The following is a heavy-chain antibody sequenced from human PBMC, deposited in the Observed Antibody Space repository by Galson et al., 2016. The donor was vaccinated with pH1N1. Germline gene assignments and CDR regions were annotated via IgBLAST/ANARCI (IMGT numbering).Heavy chain of an antibody. V-gene: IGHV3-7*01. CDR3: ARELYNHGSY. CDR1: GFTFSSYW. CDR2: IKQDGSEK. Sequence: SLRLSCAASGFTFSSYWMTWVRQAPGKGLEWVANIKQDGSEKYYVDSVRGRFTISRDNAKDSLYLQMDSLRAEDTAVYYCARELYNHGSYWGQGTLVTVSS. D-gene: IGHD3-10*01. J-gene: IGHJ4*02.